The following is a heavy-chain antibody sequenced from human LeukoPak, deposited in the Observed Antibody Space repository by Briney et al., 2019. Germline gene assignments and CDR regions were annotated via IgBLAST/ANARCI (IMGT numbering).Heavy chain of an antibody. CDR3: WKHPGGGPYFDY. Sequence: PSETLSLTCTVSGGSVSSGSYYWSWVRQPPGKGLEWIGYIYYSGSTNYNPSLKSRVTISVDTSKNQFSLRLSSVTAADTAVYFCWKHPGGGPYFDYWGQGTLVTVSS. V-gene: IGHV4-61*01. D-gene: IGHD1-1*01. CDR2: IYYSGST. J-gene: IGHJ4*02. CDR1: GGSVSSGSYY.